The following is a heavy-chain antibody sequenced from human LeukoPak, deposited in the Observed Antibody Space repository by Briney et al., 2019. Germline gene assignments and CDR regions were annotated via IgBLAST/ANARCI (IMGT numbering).Heavy chain of an antibody. V-gene: IGHV3-21*01. CDR1: GFTFSSSA. CDR3: ARSSDRYGMDV. D-gene: IGHD2-15*01. Sequence: GGSLRLSCAASGFTFSSSAMSWVRQAPGKGLEWVSSISSGTTYIYYADSVKGRFTISRDNAKNSLYLQMNSLRAEDTAVYFCARSSDRYGMDVWGQGTTVTVSS. CDR2: ISSGTTYI. J-gene: IGHJ6*02.